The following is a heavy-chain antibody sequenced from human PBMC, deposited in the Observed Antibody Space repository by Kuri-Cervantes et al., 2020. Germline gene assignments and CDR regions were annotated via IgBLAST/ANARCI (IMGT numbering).Heavy chain of an antibody. D-gene: IGHD6-13*01. V-gene: IGHV4-59*12. Sequence: SETLSLTCTVSGGSISSYYWSWIRQPPGKGLEWIGYIYYSGSTNYSPSLKSRVTISVDTSKNQFSLKLSSVTAADTAVYYCARKPGYSSSWYYVQRNWGQETLVTVSS. CDR3: ARKPGYSSSWYYVQRN. CDR2: IYYSGST. J-gene: IGHJ4*02. CDR1: GGSISSYY.